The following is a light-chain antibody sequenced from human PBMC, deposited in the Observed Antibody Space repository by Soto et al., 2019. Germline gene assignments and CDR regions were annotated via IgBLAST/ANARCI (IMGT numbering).Light chain of an antibody. V-gene: IGLV1-40*01. CDR1: SYNIGAGYD. J-gene: IGLJ3*02. CDR3: QSYDSSLSGSRV. Sequence: QSVLTQPPSVSGAPGQRVTISCTGSSYNIGAGYDVHWYQQLPGTAPKLLIYANTNRPSGVPDRFSGSKSGTSASLAITGLQAEDEADYYCQSYDSSLSGSRVFGGGTQLTVL. CDR2: ANT.